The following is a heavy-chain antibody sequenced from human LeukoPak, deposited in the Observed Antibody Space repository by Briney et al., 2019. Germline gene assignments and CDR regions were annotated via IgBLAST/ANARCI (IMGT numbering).Heavy chain of an antibody. CDR1: GFTFSTSW. Sequence: GGSQRLSCEGSGFTFSTSWMHWVRQAPGKGLVWVSRIDSDGSRITYADSVKGRFTISRDNAKNTVYLQMNSLRAEDTAVYYCARGRSGSYGFFDYWSLGNLVTVSS. CDR2: IDSDGSRI. V-gene: IGHV3-74*03. CDR3: ARGRSGSYGFFDY. D-gene: IGHD3-10*01. J-gene: IGHJ4*02.